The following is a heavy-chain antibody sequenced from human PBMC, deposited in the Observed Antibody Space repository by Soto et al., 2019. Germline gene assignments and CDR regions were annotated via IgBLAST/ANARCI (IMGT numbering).Heavy chain of an antibody. V-gene: IGHV4-59*01. J-gene: IGHJ5*02. CDR1: GGSISSYY. Sequence: QVQLQESGPGLVKPSETLSLTCTVSGGSISSYYWSWIRQPPGKGLEWIGYIYYSGSTNYNPSLKRRVTTSVATSKNQFSLKLSSVTAADTAVHYCARAYCSGGSCYSAGGFDPWGQGTLVTVSS. CDR2: IYYSGST. CDR3: ARAYCSGGSCYSAGGFDP. D-gene: IGHD2-15*01.